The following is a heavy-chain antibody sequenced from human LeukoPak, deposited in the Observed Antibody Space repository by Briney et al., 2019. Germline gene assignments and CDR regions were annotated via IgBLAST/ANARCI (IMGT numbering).Heavy chain of an antibody. V-gene: IGHV3-23*01. D-gene: IGHD2-8*01. Sequence: PGGSLRLSCAVSGFIISSYAQCWVRQAPGKGLEWVSTISGSGGSTYYADSVKSRFTISRDNSKNTVYLQMNSLRAEDTAVYYCAKDPSGINDECHEDFDHCGQGTLVTVSS. CDR2: ISGSGGST. CDR1: GFIISSYA. CDR3: AKDPSGINDECHEDFDH. J-gene: IGHJ4*02.